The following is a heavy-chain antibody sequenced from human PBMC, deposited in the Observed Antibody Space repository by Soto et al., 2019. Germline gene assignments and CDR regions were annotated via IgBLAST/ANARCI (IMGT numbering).Heavy chain of an antibody. CDR3: AKNGWYSADI. Sequence: MRLQESGPGLVKPSGTLSLACAVSGASVSSDNWWSWVRQPPGKGLEWIGEIFHSETTNYNPSLKSRATISVDKSKNQFSLTLTSVTAADTAVYYCAKNGWYSADIWGQGTMVTVSS. V-gene: IGHV4-4*02. CDR2: IFHSETT. J-gene: IGHJ3*02. CDR1: GASVSSDNW. D-gene: IGHD6-19*01.